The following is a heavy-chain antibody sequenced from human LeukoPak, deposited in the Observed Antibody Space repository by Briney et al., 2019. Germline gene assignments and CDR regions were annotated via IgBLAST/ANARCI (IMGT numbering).Heavy chain of an antibody. CDR1: GGSITRYY. Sequence: SETLSLTCTVSGGSITRYYWSWIRRPPGKGLEWIGYISYSGGTDYNPSLKGRLTISMDTSKSQFSLKLSSVTAADSATYYCARPYDTSDYFYALDVWGPGTMVTVAA. D-gene: IGHD3-22*01. CDR2: ISYSGGT. CDR3: ARPYDTSDYFYALDV. J-gene: IGHJ3*01. V-gene: IGHV4-59*08.